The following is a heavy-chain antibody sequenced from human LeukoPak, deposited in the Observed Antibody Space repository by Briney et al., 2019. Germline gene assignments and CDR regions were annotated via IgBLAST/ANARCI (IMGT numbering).Heavy chain of an antibody. D-gene: IGHD1-1*01. CDR3: AGSDRYDDDRYCFDY. CDR1: GFTFSDYY. J-gene: IGHJ4*02. Sequence: PGGSLRLSCTASGFTFSDYYMSWIRQAPGKGLEWVSYISCSGSIIYYADSVQGRFTISRDNAKNSLYLQMNSLRAEDTAVYYCAGSDRYDDDRYCFDYWGQGTLVTVSS. V-gene: IGHV3-11*01. CDR2: ISCSGSII.